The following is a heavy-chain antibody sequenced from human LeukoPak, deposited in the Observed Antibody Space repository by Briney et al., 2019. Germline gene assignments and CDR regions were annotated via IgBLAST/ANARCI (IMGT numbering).Heavy chain of an antibody. V-gene: IGHV3-30*03. Sequence: GGSLRLSCAASGFTFSSYGMHWVRQAPGKGLEWVAVISYDGSNKYYADSVKGRFTISRDNSKNTLYLQMNSLRAEDTAVYYGAVVAANPNRRPFDTWGQGTMVTVSS. D-gene: IGHD2-15*01. CDR3: AVVAANPNRRPFDT. CDR2: ISYDGSNK. J-gene: IGHJ3*02. CDR1: GFTFSSYG.